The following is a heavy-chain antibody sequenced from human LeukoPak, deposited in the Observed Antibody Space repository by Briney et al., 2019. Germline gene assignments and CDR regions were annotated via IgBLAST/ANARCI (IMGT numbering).Heavy chain of an antibody. Sequence: GGSLRLSCAASGFTFCSYAMHWVRQAPGKGLEWVAVISYDGSNKYYADSVTGRFTISRDNSKTTLYLQMNSLRAEDTAVYYCARSPPSTVTPDYWGQGTLVTVSS. D-gene: IGHD4-17*01. CDR3: ARSPPSTVTPDY. V-gene: IGHV3-30*04. CDR1: GFTFCSYA. J-gene: IGHJ4*02. CDR2: ISYDGSNK.